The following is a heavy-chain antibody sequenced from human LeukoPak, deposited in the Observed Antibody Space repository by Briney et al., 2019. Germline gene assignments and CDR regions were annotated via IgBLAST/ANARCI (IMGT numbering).Heavy chain of an antibody. V-gene: IGHV1-46*01. J-gene: IGHJ4*02. Sequence: ASVKVSCKASGYTFTSYYMHWVRQAPGQGLEWMGIINPSGGSTSYAQKFQGRVTMTRDTSISTAYMELSRLRSDDTAVYYCARGSHLRLGELSLYRGLDYWGQGTLVTVSS. CDR2: INPSGGST. CDR1: GYTFTSYY. D-gene: IGHD3-16*02. CDR3: ARGSHLRLGELSLYRGLDY.